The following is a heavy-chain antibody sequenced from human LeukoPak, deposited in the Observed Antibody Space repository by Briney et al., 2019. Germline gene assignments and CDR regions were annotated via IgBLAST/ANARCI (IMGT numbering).Heavy chain of an antibody. CDR3: ARALSSGWYPYSIGGLWFDY. D-gene: IGHD6-19*01. CDR2: IYYTGST. J-gene: IGHJ4*02. Sequence: SETLSLTCTVSGGSISSYYWSWIRQPPGKGLEWIGNIYYTGSTNYNPSLKSRVTISVDTSKNQFSLKLSSVTAADTAVYYCARALSSGWYPYSIGGLWFDYWGQGTLVTVSS. CDR1: GGSISSYY. V-gene: IGHV4-59*01.